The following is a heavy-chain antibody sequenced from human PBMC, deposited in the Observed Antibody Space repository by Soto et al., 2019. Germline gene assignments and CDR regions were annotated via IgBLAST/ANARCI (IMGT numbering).Heavy chain of an antibody. CDR3: ARGGINYYYEHG. J-gene: IGHJ6*03. Sequence: GGSLRLSCAAPGFTFSDYWMHWVRQAPGKGLEWVSRIKRDGSTTNYADSVKGRFTISRDNAKNTLYLEMNSLRVEDTADYYCARGGINYYYEHGWGKGTTVTVAS. CDR2: IKRDGSTT. CDR1: GFTFSDYW. V-gene: IGHV3-74*01.